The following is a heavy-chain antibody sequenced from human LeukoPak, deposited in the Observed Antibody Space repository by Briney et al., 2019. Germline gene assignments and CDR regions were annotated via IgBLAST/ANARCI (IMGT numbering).Heavy chain of an antibody. CDR2: IKEDGSAR. J-gene: IGHJ4*02. CDR1: GFSFSNYW. CDR3: ARDPRDDHNSLDY. D-gene: IGHD5-24*01. Sequence: GGSLRLSCAASGFSFSNYWMSWVRQSPEQGLEWVANIKEDGSARYYVDSVKGRFTISRDNPKNSLYLQMGSLRADDTAMYYCARDPRDDHNSLDYWGQGTQVTVSS. V-gene: IGHV3-7*03.